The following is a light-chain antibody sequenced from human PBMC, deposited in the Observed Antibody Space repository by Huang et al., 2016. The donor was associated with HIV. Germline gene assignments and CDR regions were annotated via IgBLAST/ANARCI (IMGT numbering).Light chain of an antibody. CDR2: GAS. Sequence: EIVLTPSPGTLSLSPGERATLSFRASKSVSSSYLAWYQQKPGQAPRLLIYGASSRATGIPYRSRGSGSGTDFTLTITRLEPEDFAVYYCQQYGSSPTAFGQGTKVEIK. J-gene: IGKJ1*01. CDR3: QQYGSSPTA. CDR1: KSVSSSY. V-gene: IGKV3-20*01.